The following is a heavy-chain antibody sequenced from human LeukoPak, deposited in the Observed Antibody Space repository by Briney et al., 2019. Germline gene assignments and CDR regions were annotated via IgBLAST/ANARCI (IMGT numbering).Heavy chain of an antibody. Sequence: ASVKVSCKASGYTFTSYAMHWVRQAPGQRLEWMGWINAGNGNTKYSQKFQGRVTITRDTSTTTVYMEMSSLRSEDTAMYYCASETPIAAGPPYFDYWGQGTLVTVSS. D-gene: IGHD6-6*01. CDR3: ASETPIAAGPPYFDY. J-gene: IGHJ4*02. V-gene: IGHV1-3*01. CDR1: GYTFTSYA. CDR2: INAGNGNT.